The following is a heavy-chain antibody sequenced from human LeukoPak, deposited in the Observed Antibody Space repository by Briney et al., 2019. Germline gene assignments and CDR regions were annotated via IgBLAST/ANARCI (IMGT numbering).Heavy chain of an antibody. V-gene: IGHV3-23*01. CDR1: GFTFYDYA. CDR2: ISGSGGST. CDR3: AKLQSRGNSGWYVC. D-gene: IGHD4-23*01. Sequence: GGSLRLSCAASGFTFYDYAMHWVRQAPGKGLEWVSAISGSGGSTYYADSVKGRFTISRDNAKNTLYLQMNSLRAEDTAVYYCAKLQSRGNSGWYVCWGQGTLVTVSS. J-gene: IGHJ5*01.